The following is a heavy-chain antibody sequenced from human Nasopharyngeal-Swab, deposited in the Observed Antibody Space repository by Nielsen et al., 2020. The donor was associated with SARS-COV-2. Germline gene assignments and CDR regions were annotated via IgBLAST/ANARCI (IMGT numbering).Heavy chain of an antibody. CDR2: INPDSGDT. CDR1: GYTFTDYY. J-gene: IGHJ4*02. V-gene: IGHV1-2*02. D-gene: IGHD3-22*01. CDR3: ARDYYDNYDSDY. Sequence: ASVKVSCKTSGYTFTDYYIHWVRQVPGQGPEWVGCINPDSGDTKYAQKFQGRVTVTRDRSRSTAHIELSRLRSDDTAVYYCARDYYDNYDSDYWGQGTLVTVSS.